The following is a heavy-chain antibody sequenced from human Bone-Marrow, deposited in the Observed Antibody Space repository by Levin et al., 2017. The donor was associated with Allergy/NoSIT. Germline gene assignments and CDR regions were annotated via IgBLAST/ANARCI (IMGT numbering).Heavy chain of an antibody. CDR3: AREHYHLDGGTDTILGALDI. CDR2: TSGDGNLK. V-gene: IGHV3-30-3*01. D-gene: IGHD2-15*01. J-gene: IGHJ3*02. CDR1: GFTFSSFA. Sequence: QAGGSLRLSCTASGFTFSSFAMNWVRQAPGKGLEWVTVTSGDGNLKYFADSVKGRFTISRDNSRNTLYLEMNSLRTDDTAIYYCAREHYHLDGGTDTILGALDIWGHGTMVTVSS.